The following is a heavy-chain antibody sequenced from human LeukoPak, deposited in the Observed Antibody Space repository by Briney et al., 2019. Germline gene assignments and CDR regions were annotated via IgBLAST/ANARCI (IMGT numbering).Heavy chain of an antibody. CDR1: EFSFSGYS. J-gene: IGHJ4*02. Sequence: GGSLRLSCAASEFSFSGYSMNWVRQAPGKGLEWVSSISISGSYTYYADSVKGRFSISRDNAKNSLYLQMNSLRAEDTAVYYCSRAEYSSSTRKHSFDYWGQGTLVTVSS. CDR2: ISISGSYT. CDR3: SRAEYSSSTRKHSFDY. V-gene: IGHV3-21*01. D-gene: IGHD6-6*01.